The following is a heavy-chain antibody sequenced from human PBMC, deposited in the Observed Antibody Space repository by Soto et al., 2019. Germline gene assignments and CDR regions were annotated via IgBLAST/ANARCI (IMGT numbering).Heavy chain of an antibody. V-gene: IGHV3-53*01. Sequence: EVQLVESGGGLIQPGGSLTLTCAASGVTVNTNYMSWVRQSPGKGLEWVSLFESGGSIYYADSVKGRFTISRDNFKNTLSLQMNRLRVEDTAVYFCASTAVWKNAFEIWGQGTLVSVSS. D-gene: IGHD3-16*01. J-gene: IGHJ3*02. CDR3: ASTAVWKNAFEI. CDR2: FESGGSI. CDR1: GVTVNTNY.